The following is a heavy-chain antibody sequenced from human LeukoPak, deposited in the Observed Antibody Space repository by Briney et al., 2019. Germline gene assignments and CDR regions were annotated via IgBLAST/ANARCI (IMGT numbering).Heavy chain of an antibody. CDR1: GYSFTSYW. Sequence: GESLRISCKGSGYSFTSYWISWVRQMPGKGLVWMGRIDPSDSYTNYSPSFQGHVTISADKSISTAYLQWSSLKASDTAMYYCARQIKYYYGSGSSNWFDPWGQGTLVTVSS. V-gene: IGHV5-10-1*01. J-gene: IGHJ5*02. CDR2: IDPSDSYT. CDR3: ARQIKYYYGSGSSNWFDP. D-gene: IGHD3-10*01.